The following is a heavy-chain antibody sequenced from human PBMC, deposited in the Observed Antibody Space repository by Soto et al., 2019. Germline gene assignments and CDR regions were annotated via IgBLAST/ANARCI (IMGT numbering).Heavy chain of an antibody. CDR1: GYSFTSYW. V-gene: IGHV5-51*01. D-gene: IGHD4-17*01. J-gene: IGHJ3*02. CDR2: IYPGDSDT. CDR3: ASHYGDYRAIFYVDAFDI. Sequence: PGESLKISCKGSGYSFTSYWIGWVRQMPGKGLEWMGIIYPGDSDTRYRPSFQGQVTISADKSISTAYLQWSSLKASDTAMYYCASHYGDYRAIFYVDAFDIWGQGTMVTVSS.